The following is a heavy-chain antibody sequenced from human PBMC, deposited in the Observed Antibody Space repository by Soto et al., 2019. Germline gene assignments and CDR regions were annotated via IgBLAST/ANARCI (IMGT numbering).Heavy chain of an antibody. CDR3: ARGERNYNWNYVSSWFDP. J-gene: IGHJ5*02. D-gene: IGHD1-7*01. CDR2: IYYSGST. Sequence: SETLSLTCTVSGGSISSGGYYWIWIRQHPGKGLEWIGYIYYSGSTYYNPSLKSRVTISVDTSKNQFSLKLSSVTAADTAVYYCARGERNYNWNYVSSWFDPWGQGTLVTVS. CDR1: GGSISSGGYY. V-gene: IGHV4-31*03.